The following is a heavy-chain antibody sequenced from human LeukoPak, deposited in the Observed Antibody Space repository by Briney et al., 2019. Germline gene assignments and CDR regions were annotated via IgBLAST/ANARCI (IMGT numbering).Heavy chain of an antibody. Sequence: SETLSLTCAVYGGSFSGYYWSWIRQPPGKGLEWIGEINHSGSTNYNPSLKSRVTISVDTSKSQFSLKLSSVTAADTAVYYCARAELLWFGEYHNWFDPWGQGTLVTVSS. CDR2: INHSGST. CDR1: GGSFSGYY. V-gene: IGHV4-34*01. J-gene: IGHJ5*02. D-gene: IGHD3-10*01. CDR3: ARAELLWFGEYHNWFDP.